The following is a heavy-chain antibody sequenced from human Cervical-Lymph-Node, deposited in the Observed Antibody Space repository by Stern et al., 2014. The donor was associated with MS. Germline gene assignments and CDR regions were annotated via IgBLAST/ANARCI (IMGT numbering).Heavy chain of an antibody. Sequence: VQLEESGGGVVQPGRSLRPSWAAAGFTFHRYGMHWVRQAPGQGLEWAAVIGEDGNNEYYVDSVEGRFIISRDNSKNTVFLQMNSLRAEDTAVYYCARESDPRDSNGWYFYDYWGQGTLVTVSS. CDR3: ARESDPRDSNGWYFYDY. CDR1: GFTFHRYG. V-gene: IGHV3-33*01. CDR2: IGEDGNNE. J-gene: IGHJ4*02. D-gene: IGHD6-19*01.